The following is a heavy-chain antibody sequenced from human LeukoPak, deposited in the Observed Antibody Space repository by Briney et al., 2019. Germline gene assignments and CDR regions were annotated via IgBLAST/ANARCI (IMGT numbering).Heavy chain of an antibody. D-gene: IGHD6-6*01. CDR1: GGSISSGGYY. CDR2: IYYSGST. J-gene: IGHJ6*02. Sequence: SETLSLTCTVSGGSISSGGYYWSWIRQHPGKGLEWIGYIYYSGSTYYNPSLKSRVTISVDTSKNQFSLKLSSVTAADTAVYYCASIAARPLYYGMDVWGQGTTVTVFS. V-gene: IGHV4-31*03. CDR3: ASIAARPLYYGMDV.